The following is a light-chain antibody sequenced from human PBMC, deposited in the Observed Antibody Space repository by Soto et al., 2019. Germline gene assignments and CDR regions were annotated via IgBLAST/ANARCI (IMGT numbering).Light chain of an antibody. Sequence: QAVVTQEPSLTVSPGGTVTLTCGSSTGTVTSGHYPYWSQLNPGQAPTTLLYEINNTHSWTPTRFAGSLLGRKAALTLSGAHPEDEGDYYCLLSYSGPSIFGGGTQLTV. J-gene: IGLJ7*01. CDR1: TGTVTSGHY. CDR2: EIN. V-gene: IGLV7-46*01. CDR3: LLSYSGPSI.